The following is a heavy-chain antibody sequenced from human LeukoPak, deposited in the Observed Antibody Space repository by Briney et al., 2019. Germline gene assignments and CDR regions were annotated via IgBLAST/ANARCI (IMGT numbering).Heavy chain of an antibody. CDR1: GYTFTGYY. CDR2: INPNSGGT. V-gene: IGHV1-2*02. CDR3: ARDASSSWYSSLYYYYYMDV. D-gene: IGHD6-13*01. J-gene: IGHJ6*03. Sequence: ASVKVSCKASGYTFTGYYMHWVRQAPGQGLEWMGWINPNSGGTNYAQKFQGRVTMTRDTSISTAYMELSRLRSDDTAVYYCARDASSSWYSSLYYYYYMDVWGKGTTVTVSS.